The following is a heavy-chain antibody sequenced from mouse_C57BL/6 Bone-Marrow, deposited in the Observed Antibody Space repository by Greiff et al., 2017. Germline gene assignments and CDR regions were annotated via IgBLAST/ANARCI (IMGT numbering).Heavy chain of an antibody. V-gene: IGHV1-5*01. CDR3: TRRRVRRGYYFDY. CDR1: GYTFTSYW. D-gene: IGHD2-14*01. CDR2: IYPGNSDT. J-gene: IGHJ2*01. Sequence: VQLQQSGTVLARPGASVKMSCKTSGYTFTSYWMHWVKQRPGQGLEWIGAIYPGNSDTSYNQKFKGKAKLTAVTSASTAYMELSSLTNEDSAVYYCTRRRVRRGYYFDYWGQGTTLTVSS.